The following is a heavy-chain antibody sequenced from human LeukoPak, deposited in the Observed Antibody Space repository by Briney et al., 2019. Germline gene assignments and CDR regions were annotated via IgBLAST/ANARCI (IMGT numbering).Heavy chain of an antibody. Sequence: ASAKVSCKASGYTFTSYAMHWVRQAPGQRLEWMGWINAGNGNTKYSQKFQGRVTITRDTSASTAYMELSSLRSEDTAVYYCAGGGGFYAGIVVVVAAPDYYGMDVWGQGTTVTVSS. V-gene: IGHV1-3*01. J-gene: IGHJ6*02. CDR1: GYTFTSYA. CDR3: AGGGGFYAGIVVVVAAPDYYGMDV. CDR2: INAGNGNT. D-gene: IGHD2-15*01.